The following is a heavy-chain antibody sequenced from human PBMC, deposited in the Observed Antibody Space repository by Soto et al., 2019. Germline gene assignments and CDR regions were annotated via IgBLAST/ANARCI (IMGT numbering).Heavy chain of an antibody. CDR2: ISSSSGST. CDR1: GFTFSDYY. D-gene: IGHD5-12*01. Sequence: GGSLRLSCAASGFTFSDYYMSWIRQAPGKGLEYISYISSSSGSTNYADSVKGRFTISRDSAKNSLYLQMSSLRAEDTAVYYCARDRGGYDRLYYYHGMDVWGQGTTVTVSS. V-gene: IGHV3-11*06. CDR3: ARDRGGYDRLYYYHGMDV. J-gene: IGHJ6*02.